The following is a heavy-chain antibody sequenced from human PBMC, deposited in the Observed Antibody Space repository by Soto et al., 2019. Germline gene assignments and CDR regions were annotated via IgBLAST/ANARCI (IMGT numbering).Heavy chain of an antibody. CDR1: GYRFTNYW. J-gene: IGHJ3*02. CDR2: IYPGDSDT. D-gene: IGHD2-21*01. CDR3: ASTDVVSTIDDGRDAFDI. V-gene: IGHV5-51*01. Sequence: GESLKISCKGSGYRFTNYWIGWVRQMPGKGVEWMGVIYPGDSDTRYSPSFQGQVTISDDKSISTAYLQWSSLKASDPAIYYCASTDVVSTIDDGRDAFDIWGQGTTAT.